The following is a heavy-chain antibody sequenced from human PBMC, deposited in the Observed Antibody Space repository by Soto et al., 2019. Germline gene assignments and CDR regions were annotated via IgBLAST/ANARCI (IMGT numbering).Heavy chain of an antibody. D-gene: IGHD2-2*01. Sequence: PSETLSLTCTVSGASIRSGGYYWSWIRQHPGKGLEWIGYIYYSGSTYYNPSLKSRVTISVDTSKNQFSLKLSSVTAADTAVYYCARAVTLGYCSSTSCYGAFDIWGQGTMVTVSS. CDR2: IYYSGST. J-gene: IGHJ3*02. V-gene: IGHV4-31*03. CDR1: GASIRSGGYY. CDR3: ARAVTLGYCSSTSCYGAFDI.